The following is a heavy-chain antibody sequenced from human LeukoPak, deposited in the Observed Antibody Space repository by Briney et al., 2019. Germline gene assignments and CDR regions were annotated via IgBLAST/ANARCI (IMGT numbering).Heavy chain of an antibody. V-gene: IGHV4-30-2*01. CDR1: GGSISSGGYY. CDR3: AREGDAFDI. Sequence: SETLSLTCTVSGGSISSGGYYWSWIRQPPGKGLEWIGYIYHSGSTYYNPSLKSRVTISVDRSKNQFSLKLSSVTAADTAVYYCAREGDAFDIWGQGTMVTVSP. J-gene: IGHJ3*02. CDR2: IYHSGST.